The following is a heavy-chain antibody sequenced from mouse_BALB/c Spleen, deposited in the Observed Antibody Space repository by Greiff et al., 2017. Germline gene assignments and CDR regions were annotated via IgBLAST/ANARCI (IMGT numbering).Heavy chain of an antibody. CDR1: GFSLTSYG. D-gene: IGHD1-1*01. J-gene: IGHJ4*01. CDR2: IWSGGST. Sequence: VQLVESGPGLVQPSQSLSITCTVSGFSLTSYGVHWVRQSPGKGLEWLGVIWSGGSTDYNAAFISRLSISKDNSKSQVFFKMNSLQANDTAIYYCARPSTTVVAKDYAMDYWGQGTSVTVSS. V-gene: IGHV2-2*02. CDR3: ARPSTTVVAKDYAMDY.